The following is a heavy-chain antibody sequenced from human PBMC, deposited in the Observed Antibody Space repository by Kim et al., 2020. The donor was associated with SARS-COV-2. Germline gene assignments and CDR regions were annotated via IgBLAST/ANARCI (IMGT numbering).Heavy chain of an antibody. CDR1: GFTFSSYA. J-gene: IGHJ3*02. CDR2: ISYDGSNK. CDR3: ARDQSGDAFDI. D-gene: IGHD6-25*01. Sequence: GGSLRLSCAASGFTFSSYAMHWVRQAPGKGLEWVAVISYDGSNKYYVDSVKGRFTISRDNSKNTLYLQMNSLRAEDMAVYYCARDQSGDAFDIWGQGTMVTVSS. V-gene: IGHV3-30*04.